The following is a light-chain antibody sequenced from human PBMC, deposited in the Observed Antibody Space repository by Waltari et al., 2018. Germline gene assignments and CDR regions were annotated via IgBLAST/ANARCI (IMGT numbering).Light chain of an antibody. Sequence: EIVMTQSPDSLAVSLGARATINCKSSQRVLYSSNNKNYLAWYQQKPGQPPKLLIYWASTRESGVPDRFSGSGSGTDFTLTISSLQAEDVAVYYCQQYYSFGPGTKVGIK. V-gene: IGKV4-1*01. CDR3: QQYYS. CDR2: WAS. CDR1: QRVLYSSNNKNY. J-gene: IGKJ3*01.